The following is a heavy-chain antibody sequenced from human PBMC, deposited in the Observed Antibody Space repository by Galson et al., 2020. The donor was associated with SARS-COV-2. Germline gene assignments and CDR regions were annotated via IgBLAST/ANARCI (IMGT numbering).Heavy chain of an antibody. V-gene: IGHV3-48*03. CDR1: GFTFSSYE. J-gene: IGHJ3*02. D-gene: IGHD7-27*01. CDR2: ISSSGSTI. CDR3: GRTNWGAFDI. Sequence: GESLKISCAASGFTFSSYEMNWVRQAPGKGLEWVSYISSSGSTIHNADSVNGRFTISRDNAKNSLYLQMSSLRAEDTAVYYCGRTNWGAFDIWGQGTMVTVSS.